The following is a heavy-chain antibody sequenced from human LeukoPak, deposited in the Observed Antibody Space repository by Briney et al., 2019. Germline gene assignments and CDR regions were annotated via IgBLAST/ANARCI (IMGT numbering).Heavy chain of an antibody. CDR2: IYYSGST. V-gene: IGHV4-59*01. CDR3: ARSGAHDAFDI. D-gene: IGHD3-10*01. Sequence: PSETLSLTCTVSGGSISSYYWSWIRQPPGKGLEWIGYIYYSGSTNYNPSLKSRVTISVDTSKNQFSLKLSSVTAADTAVYYCARSGAHDAFDIWGQGTMVTVSS. CDR1: GGSISSYY. J-gene: IGHJ3*02.